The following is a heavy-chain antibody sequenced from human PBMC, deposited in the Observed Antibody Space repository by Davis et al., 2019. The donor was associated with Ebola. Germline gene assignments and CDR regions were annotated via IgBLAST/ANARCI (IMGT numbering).Heavy chain of an antibody. V-gene: IGHV4-39*01. D-gene: IGHD3-3*01. CDR2: IYYTGTT. J-gene: IGHJ5*02. CDR1: GGSIISSSSY. CDR3: ARQGWSGYSLRHWLDP. Sequence: SQTLSLTCPVSGGSIISSSSYWGWIRQPPRKGLEWIGSIYYTGTTYYNPSLKSRVTISVDTSKNQFSLKLRSVTAADTAVYYCARQGWSGYSLRHWLDPWGRGTLVTVSS.